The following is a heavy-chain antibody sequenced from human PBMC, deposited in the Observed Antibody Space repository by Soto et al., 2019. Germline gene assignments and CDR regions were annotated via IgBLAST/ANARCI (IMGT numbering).Heavy chain of an antibody. D-gene: IGHD2-21*02. V-gene: IGHV3-30-3*01. CDR1: VFTFSTYA. CDR3: ARDSHCGGDCSLYYFDY. CDR2: ISYGGSKK. J-gene: IGHJ4*02. Sequence: QVQLVESGGGVVQPGRPLRLSCAASVFTFSTYAMYWVRQAPGKGLEWVAVISYGGSKKYYADSVKGRFTISRDNPKNRLYLQMNSLRADDTAVYYCARDSHCGGDCSLYYFDYWGQGTLVTVSS.